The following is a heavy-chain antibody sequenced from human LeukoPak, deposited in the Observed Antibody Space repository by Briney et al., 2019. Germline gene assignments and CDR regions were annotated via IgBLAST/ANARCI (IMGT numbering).Heavy chain of an antibody. J-gene: IGHJ4*02. CDR2: IIPMFGTA. Sequence: SAKVSCKASGGTFSNYAINWVRQAPGQGLEWMGGIIPMFGTAHYAQKFQGRVTITADESTSTAYMELSSLRSEDTAVYYCARGWLAETMVVTPYNYWGQGTPVTVSS. CDR3: ARGWLAETMVVTPYNY. D-gene: IGHD4-23*01. V-gene: IGHV1-69*13. CDR1: GGTFSNYA.